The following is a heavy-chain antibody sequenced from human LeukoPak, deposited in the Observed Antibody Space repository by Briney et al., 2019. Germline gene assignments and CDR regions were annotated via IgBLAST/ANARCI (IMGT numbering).Heavy chain of an antibody. CDR3: ARDRRAAAPDY. CDR2: IYYSEST. Sequence: PSETLSLTCTVSGGSISSYYWSWIWQPPGKGLEWIGYIYYSESTNYNPSLKSRVTISVDTSKNQFSLKLSSVTAADTAVYYCARDRRAAAPDYWGQGTLVTVSS. CDR1: GGSISSYY. J-gene: IGHJ4*02. V-gene: IGHV4-59*01. D-gene: IGHD6-13*01.